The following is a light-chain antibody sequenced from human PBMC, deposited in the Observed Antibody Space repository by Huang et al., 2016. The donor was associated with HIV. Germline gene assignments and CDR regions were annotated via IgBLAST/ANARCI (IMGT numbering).Light chain of an antibody. J-gene: IGKJ2*01. CDR1: QGISKY. Sequence: DIQMTQSPSSLSASAGDRVTFTFRASQGISKYLNWYQQKPGKVPKLLIYAASTLRSGVPSRFSGSGSGTDFTLTISSLQSEDVATYYCQSYNSAPIYTFGQGTKLEIK. CDR2: AAS. CDR3: QSYNSAPIYT. V-gene: IGKV1-27*01.